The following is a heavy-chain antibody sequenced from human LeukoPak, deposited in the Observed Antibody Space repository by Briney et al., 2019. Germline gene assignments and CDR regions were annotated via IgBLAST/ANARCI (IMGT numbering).Heavy chain of an antibody. V-gene: IGHV4-59*01. J-gene: IGHJ4*02. CDR2: IYYSGST. CDR3: ARASRYYDSSGYYSKSIDY. CDR1: GGSISSYY. D-gene: IGHD3-22*01. Sequence: PSETLSLTCTVSGGSISSYYWSWIRQPPGKGLEWIGYIYYSGSTSYNPSLKSRVTISVDTSKNQFSLKLSFVTAADTAVYYCARASRYYDSSGYYSKSIDYWGQGTLVTVSS.